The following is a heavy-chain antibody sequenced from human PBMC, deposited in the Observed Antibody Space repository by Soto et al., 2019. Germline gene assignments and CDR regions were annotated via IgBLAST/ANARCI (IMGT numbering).Heavy chain of an antibody. J-gene: IGHJ6*02. D-gene: IGHD4-17*01. Sequence: QVHLVQSGAEVKKPGASVTFPCKASGYTFSNYYMHWVRQAPGQGLEWVGIINPSGGGTTYAQNFQGRVTMTRDTSTSTVYMELNSLRSEDPSVYYCARGPKLTDLGDRGYYGMDVWSHGTTVTVSS. CDR3: ARGPKLTDLGDRGYYGMDV. CDR1: GYTFSNYY. CDR2: INPSGGGT. V-gene: IGHV1-46*01.